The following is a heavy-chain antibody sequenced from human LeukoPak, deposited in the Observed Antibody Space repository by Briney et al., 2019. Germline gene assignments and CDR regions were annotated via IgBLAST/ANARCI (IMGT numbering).Heavy chain of an antibody. Sequence: ETLPLTCTVSGGSISSSSYCWGWVRQPPGKGLEWIGSIYYSGSTYYNPSLKSRVTISVDTSKNQFSLKLSSVTAADTAVYYCARVGDCSSTSCYLDYWGQGTLVTVSS. CDR2: IYYSGST. V-gene: IGHV4-39*07. D-gene: IGHD2-2*01. J-gene: IGHJ4*02. CDR3: ARVGDCSSTSCYLDY. CDR1: GGSISSSSYC.